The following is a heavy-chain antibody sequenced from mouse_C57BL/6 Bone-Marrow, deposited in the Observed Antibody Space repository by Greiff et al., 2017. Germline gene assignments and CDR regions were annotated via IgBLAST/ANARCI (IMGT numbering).Heavy chain of an antibody. Sequence: EVKLMESGGGLVKPGGSLKLSCAASGFTFSDYGMHWVRQAPEKGLEWVAYISSGSSTIYYADTVKGRFTISRYNAKNTLFLQMTSLRSEDTAMYYCARADYYGSSWYFDVWGTGTTVTVSS. CDR2: ISSGSSTI. CDR3: ARADYYGSSWYFDV. CDR1: GFTFSDYG. D-gene: IGHD1-1*01. V-gene: IGHV5-17*01. J-gene: IGHJ1*03.